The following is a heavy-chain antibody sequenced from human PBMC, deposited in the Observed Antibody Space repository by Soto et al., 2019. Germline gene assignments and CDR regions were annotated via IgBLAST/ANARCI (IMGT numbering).Heavy chain of an antibody. CDR2: ISYDGSNK. CDR1: GFTFSSYG. CDR3: AKDTIAVAPTFDY. D-gene: IGHD6-19*01. Sequence: QVQLVESGGGVVQPGRSLRLSCAASGFTFSSYGMHWVRQAPGKGLEWVAVISYDGSNKYYADSVKGRFTISRDNSKNTLYLQMNSLTAADTAVYYCAKDTIAVAPTFDYWGQGTLVTVSS. J-gene: IGHJ4*02. V-gene: IGHV3-30*18.